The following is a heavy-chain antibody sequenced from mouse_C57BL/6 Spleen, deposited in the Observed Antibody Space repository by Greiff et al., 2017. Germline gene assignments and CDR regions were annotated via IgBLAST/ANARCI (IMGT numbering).Heavy chain of an antibody. V-gene: IGHV7-3*01. CDR1: GFTFTDYY. CDR2: IRNKANGYTT. J-gene: IGHJ1*03. Sequence: EVKLVESGGGLVQPGGSLSLSCAASGFTFTDYYMSWVRQPPGKALEWLGFIRNKANGYTTEYSASVKGRFTISRDNSQSILYLQMNALRAEDSATYYCARLYGNYVWCFDVWGTGTTVTVSS. CDR3: ARLYGNYVWCFDV. D-gene: IGHD2-1*01.